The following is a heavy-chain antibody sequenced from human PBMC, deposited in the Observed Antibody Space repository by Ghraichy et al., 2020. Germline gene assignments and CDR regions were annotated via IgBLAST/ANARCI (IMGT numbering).Heavy chain of an antibody. CDR2: ISSSSSYI. CDR3: ASLVVVAATPLG. V-gene: IGHV3-21*01. D-gene: IGHD2-15*01. J-gene: IGHJ4*02. CDR1: GFTFSSYS. Sequence: GGSLRLSCAASGFTFSSYSMNWVRQAPGKGLEWVSSISSSSSYIYYADSVKGRFTISRDNAKNSLYLQMNSLRAEDTAVYYCASLVVVAATPLGWGQGTLVTVSS.